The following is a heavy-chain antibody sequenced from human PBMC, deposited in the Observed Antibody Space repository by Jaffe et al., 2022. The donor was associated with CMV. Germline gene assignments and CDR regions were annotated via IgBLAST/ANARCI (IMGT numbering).Heavy chain of an antibody. CDR3: ARVPHYDLSYFDY. V-gene: IGHV3-11*06. J-gene: IGHJ4*02. Sequence: QVQLVESGGGLVKPGGSLRLSCAASGFTFSDYYMSWIRQAPGKGLEWVSYISSSSSYTNYADSVKGRFTISRDNAKNSLYLQMNSLRAEDTAVYYCARVPHYDLSYFDYWGQGTLVTVSS. D-gene: IGHD3-22*01. CDR1: GFTFSDYY. CDR2: ISSSSSYT.